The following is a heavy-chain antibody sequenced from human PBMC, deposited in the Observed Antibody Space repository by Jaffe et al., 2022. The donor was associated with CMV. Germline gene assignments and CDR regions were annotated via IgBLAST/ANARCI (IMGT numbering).Heavy chain of an antibody. J-gene: IGHJ5*02. D-gene: IGHD6-19*01. CDR1: GYSFISYD. Sequence: QVQLVQSGAEVKKPGASVKVSCKASGYSFISYDINWVRQATGQGPEWMGWMNPNSGDTGYAQKFQGRVTMTRNISISTAYVELSSLRSEDTAVYYCARGQSDNGWFRLDPWGQGTPVTVSS. CDR3: ARGQSDNGWFRLDP. V-gene: IGHV1-8*01. CDR2: MNPNSGDT.